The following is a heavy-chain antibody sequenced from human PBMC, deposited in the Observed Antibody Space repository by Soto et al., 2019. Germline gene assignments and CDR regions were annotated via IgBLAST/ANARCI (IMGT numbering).Heavy chain of an antibody. D-gene: IGHD3-16*01. Sequence: ETLSLTCTVSGGSISSYYWSWIRQPPGKGLEWIGYIYYSGSTNYNPSPKSRVTISVDTSKNQFSLKLSSVTAADTAVYYCAHSFRDAFDIWGQGTMVTVSS. CDR3: AHSFRDAFDI. V-gene: IGHV4-59*01. CDR1: GGSISSYY. CDR2: IYYSGST. J-gene: IGHJ3*02.